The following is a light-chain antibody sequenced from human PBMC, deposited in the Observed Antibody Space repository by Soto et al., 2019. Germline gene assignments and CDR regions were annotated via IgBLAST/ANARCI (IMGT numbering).Light chain of an antibody. CDR1: QSVSTNY. Sequence: EILFTQSTGTRSLSPGERATLSCRASQSVSTNYFAWYQQKPGQAPRLLIYGASNSATGIPDRFSGSGSGTDSTLTISRLEPEDFAVDYCQQYGSSGTFGQGTKVDIK. CDR2: GAS. CDR3: QQYGSSGT. V-gene: IGKV3-20*01. J-gene: IGKJ1*01.